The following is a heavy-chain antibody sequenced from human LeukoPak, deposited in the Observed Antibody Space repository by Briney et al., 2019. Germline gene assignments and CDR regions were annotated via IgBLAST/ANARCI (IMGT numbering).Heavy chain of an antibody. J-gene: IGHJ3*02. CDR1: GGTFSSYA. Sequence: SVKVSCXASGGTFSSYAISWVRQAPGQGLEWMEGIIPIFGTANYAQKFQGRVTITTDESTSTAYMELSSLRSEDTAVYYCASQRGPVIYSGSPGAFDIWGQGTMVTVSS. CDR2: IIPIFGTA. D-gene: IGHD1-26*01. V-gene: IGHV1-69*05. CDR3: ASQRGPVIYSGSPGAFDI.